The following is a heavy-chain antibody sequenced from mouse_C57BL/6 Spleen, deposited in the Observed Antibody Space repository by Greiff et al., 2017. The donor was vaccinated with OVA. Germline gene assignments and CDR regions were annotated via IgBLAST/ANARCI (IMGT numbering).Heavy chain of an antibody. J-gene: IGHJ3*01. V-gene: IGHV1-53*01. CDR1: GYTFTSYW. CDR2: INPSNGGT. Sequence: QVQLQQPGTELVKPGASVKLSCKASGYTFTSYWMHWVKQRPGQGLEWIGNINPSNGGTNYNEKFKSKATLTVDKSSSTAYMQLSSVTSEDSAVDCFARYDYDGAWFAYWGQGTLVTVSA. CDR3: ARYDYDGAWFAY. D-gene: IGHD2-4*01.